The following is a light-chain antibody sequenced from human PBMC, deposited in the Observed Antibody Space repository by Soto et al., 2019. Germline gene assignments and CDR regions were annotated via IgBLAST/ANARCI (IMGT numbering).Light chain of an antibody. CDR1: QSANTY. J-gene: IGKJ4*01. CDR3: QQGSNWTPLT. V-gene: IGKV3-11*01. CDR2: DAS. Sequence: EIVLTQSPTTLSLSPGERATLSCRASQSANTYLAWYKQKPDQAPSLLIYDASNRSTGIPARFSGSGSATDFALTISNREPHDFAFYYCQQGSNWTPLTFGGGTKVEIK.